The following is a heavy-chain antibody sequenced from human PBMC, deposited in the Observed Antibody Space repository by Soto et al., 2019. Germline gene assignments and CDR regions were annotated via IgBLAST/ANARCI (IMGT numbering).Heavy chain of an antibody. CDR2: IIPIFGPA. D-gene: IGHD1-1*01. J-gene: IGHJ6*02. CDR1: GGTFSSHS. CDR3: ATGSFTSTGGRIGYHYNAMDV. Sequence: QVQLVQSGAEVKKPGSSVKVSCKSSGGTFSSHSINWVRQAPGQGLEWMGGIIPIFGPANFAKKFQGRVTITADESTTTAYMGLSSLPSEDTAVYYCATGSFTSTGGRIGYHYNAMDVWGQGTTVTVSS. V-gene: IGHV1-69*01.